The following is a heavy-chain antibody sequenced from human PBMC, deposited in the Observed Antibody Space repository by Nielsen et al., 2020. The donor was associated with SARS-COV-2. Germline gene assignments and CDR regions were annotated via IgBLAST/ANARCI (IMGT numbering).Heavy chain of an antibody. Sequence: ASVKVSCKASGYTFTSYDINWVRQATGQGLEWMGWMNPNSGNTGYAQKFQGRVTMTRNTSISTAYMELSSLRSEDTAVYYCARVSPVWYYYYMDVWGKGTTVAVSS. D-gene: IGHD3-16*01. CDR3: ARVSPVWYYYYMDV. V-gene: IGHV1-8*01. J-gene: IGHJ6*03. CDR2: MNPNSGNT. CDR1: GYTFTSYD.